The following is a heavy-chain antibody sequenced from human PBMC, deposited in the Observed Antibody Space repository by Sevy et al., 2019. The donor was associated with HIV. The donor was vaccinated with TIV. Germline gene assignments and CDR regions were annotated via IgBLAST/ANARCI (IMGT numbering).Heavy chain of an antibody. CDR2: IKSEFDGGAI. CDR3: ITDPAYRGYDEEVINYYFYGMDV. D-gene: IGHD5-12*01. J-gene: IGHJ6*02. Sequence: GGSLRLSCTASGFTFSSAWMSWVRQAPGKGLEWVGRIKSEFDGGAIDYAAPVKGRFSISREDSKNTVYLQMNSLKTEDTAVYYCITDPAYRGYDEEVINYYFYGMDVWGQGTTVTDSS. CDR1: GFTFSSAW. V-gene: IGHV3-15*01.